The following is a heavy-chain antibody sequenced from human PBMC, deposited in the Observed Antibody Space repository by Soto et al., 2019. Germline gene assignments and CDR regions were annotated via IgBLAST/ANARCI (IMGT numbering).Heavy chain of an antibody. Sequence: QVQLVESGGGVVQPGRSLRLSCAASGFTLSSHGMHWVRQAPGKGLEGVAVLSHDGSNKFYAVSVEGRFTISRDDSKNTLYLQMNSLRAEDTAMYYCAKENTFADYWGQGTVVTVSP. V-gene: IGHV3-30*18. J-gene: IGHJ4*02. CDR1: GFTLSSHG. CDR3: AKENTFADY. CDR2: LSHDGSNK. D-gene: IGHD2-2*02.